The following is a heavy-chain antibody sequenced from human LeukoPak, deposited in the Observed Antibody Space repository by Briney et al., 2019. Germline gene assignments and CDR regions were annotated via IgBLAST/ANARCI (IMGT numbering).Heavy chain of an antibody. CDR1: GFTFSDYY. Sequence: GGSLRLSCAASGFTFSDYYMSWIRQAPGKGLEWVSYISSSSSTIYYADSVKGRLTISRDNAKNSLYLQMNSLRAEDTAVYYCARAQDYYYYGMDVWGQGTTVTVSS. CDR3: ARAQDYYYYGMDV. V-gene: IGHV3-11*04. J-gene: IGHJ6*02. CDR2: ISSSSSTI.